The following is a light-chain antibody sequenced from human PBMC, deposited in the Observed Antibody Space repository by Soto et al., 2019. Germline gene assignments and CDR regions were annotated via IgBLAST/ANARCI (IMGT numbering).Light chain of an antibody. CDR2: GAS. CDR3: QQRSNWPRT. Sequence: EIVLTQSPGTLSFSPGERATLSCRASQSLGSTYLAWYQQRPGQAPRLLIYGASSRATGIPDRFSGSGSGTDFTLTISSLEPEDFAVYYCQQRSNWPRTFGQGTKVDI. V-gene: IGKV3D-20*02. CDR1: QSLGSTY. J-gene: IGKJ1*01.